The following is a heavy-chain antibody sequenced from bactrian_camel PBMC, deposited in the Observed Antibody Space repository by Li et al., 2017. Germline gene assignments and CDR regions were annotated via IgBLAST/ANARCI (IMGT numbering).Heavy chain of an antibody. CDR1: RFTFSNYY. CDR2: IYGDGSIT. Sequence: HVQLVESGGSLVQPGGSLRLSCVASRFTFSNYYMSWVRQAPGKGLEWVSTIYGDGSITYYTDSVQGRFAISRDNAKNTVYLQMNSLKPEDTALYYRVPLLAQIFGFTQWGQGTQVTVSS. CDR3: VPLLAQIFGFTQ. D-gene: IGHD1*01. J-gene: IGHJ4*01. V-gene: IGHV3-2*01.